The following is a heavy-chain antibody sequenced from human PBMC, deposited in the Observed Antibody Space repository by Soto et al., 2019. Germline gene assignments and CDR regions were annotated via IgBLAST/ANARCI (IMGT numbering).Heavy chain of an antibody. CDR2: ISWNSGSI. D-gene: IGHD3-10*01. V-gene: IGHV3-9*01. CDR3: AKDRGGSYYYGSGGLDY. CDR1: GFTFDDYA. J-gene: IGHJ4*02. Sequence: EVQLVESGGGLVQPGRSLRLSCAASGFTFDDYAMHWVRQAPGKGLEWVSGISWNSGSIGYADSVKGRFTISRDNAKNSLYLQMNSLRAEDTALYYCAKDRGGSYYYGSGGLDYWGQGTLVTVSS.